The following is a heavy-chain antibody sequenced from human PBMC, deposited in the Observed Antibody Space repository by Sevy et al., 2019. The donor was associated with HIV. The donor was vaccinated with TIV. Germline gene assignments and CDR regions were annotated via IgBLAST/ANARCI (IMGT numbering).Heavy chain of an antibody. V-gene: IGHV4-59*08. J-gene: IGHJ4*02. Sequence: SETLSLTCTVSGGSITSLYWXWIRQPPGKGLEWIXNIYYXGHINYNPSLKSRVTLSLDTSKNQFSLRLSSVTAADTAMYYCAGENXWGRGYXWGQGTLVTVSS. CDR1: GGSITSLY. CDR2: IYYXGHI. CDR3: AGENXWGRGYX. D-gene: IGHD3-16*01.